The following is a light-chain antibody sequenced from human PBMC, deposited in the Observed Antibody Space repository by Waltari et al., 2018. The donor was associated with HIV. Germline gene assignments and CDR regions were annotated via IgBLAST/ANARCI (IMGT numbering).Light chain of an antibody. CDR2: GAS. V-gene: IGKV3-15*01. CDR1: QSVNTN. CDR3: QQYNNWPIT. Sequence: EVVMTQSPATLSVSVGERATLSCRGSQSVNTNLAWYQQKPGQAPRLLIYGASTRATGSPARFSASGSGTDFTLTIASLQSEDFAVYYCQQYNNWPITFGQGTRLGI. J-gene: IGKJ5*01.